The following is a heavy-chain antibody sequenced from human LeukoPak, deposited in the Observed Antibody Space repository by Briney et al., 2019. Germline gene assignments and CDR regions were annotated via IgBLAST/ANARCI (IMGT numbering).Heavy chain of an antibody. CDR1: GYTFTSYG. D-gene: IGHD3-22*01. Sequence: GASVKVSCKASGYTFTSYGISWVRQAPGQGLEWMGWISAYNGNTNYAQKLQGRVTMTRDTSTSTVYMELSSLRSEDTAVYYCARDSDDSSGYYSGAFDFWGQGTLVTVSS. CDR2: ISAYNGNT. J-gene: IGHJ4*02. CDR3: ARDSDDSSGYYSGAFDF. V-gene: IGHV1-18*01.